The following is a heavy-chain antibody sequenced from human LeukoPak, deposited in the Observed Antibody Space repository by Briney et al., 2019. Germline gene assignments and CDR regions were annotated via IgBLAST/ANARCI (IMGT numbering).Heavy chain of an antibody. V-gene: IGHV4-30-4*01. CDR3: ARDCSGGSCYGAFDI. Sequence: SQTLSLTCTVSGASIRSGDYYWSWIRQPPGKGLEWIGYIYDSWSTYYNPSLKSRITISVDTSENRFSLKLSSVTATDTAVYYCARDCSGGSCYGAFDIWGQGTMVTVPS. D-gene: IGHD2-15*01. J-gene: IGHJ3*02. CDR1: GASIRSGDYY. CDR2: IYDSWST.